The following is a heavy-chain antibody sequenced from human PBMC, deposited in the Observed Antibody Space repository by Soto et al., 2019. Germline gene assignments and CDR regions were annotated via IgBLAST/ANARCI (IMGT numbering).Heavy chain of an antibody. CDR2: IYYSGST. V-gene: IGHV4-59*12. CDR1: GVSISSYY. D-gene: IGHD6-19*01. CDR3: ASRSSGWYFDY. J-gene: IGHJ4*02. Sequence: SETLSLTCTVSGVSISSYYWSWIRQPPGKGLEWIGYIYYSGSTNYNPSLKSRVTISVDTSKNQFSLKLSSVTAEDTAVYYCASRSSGWYFDYWGQGTLVTVSS.